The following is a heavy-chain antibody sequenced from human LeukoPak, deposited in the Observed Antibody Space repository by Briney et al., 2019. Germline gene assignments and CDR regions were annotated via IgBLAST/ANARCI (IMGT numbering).Heavy chain of an antibody. J-gene: IGHJ5*02. CDR3: ARGRSTSSPFDP. Sequence: ASVKVSCKASGYTFTSYDINWVRQATGQGLEWMGWMNPNSGNTGYAQKFQGRVTMPRNTSISTAYMELSSLRSEDTAVYYCARGRSTSSPFDPWGQGTLVTVSS. D-gene: IGHD2-2*01. V-gene: IGHV1-8*01. CDR2: MNPNSGNT. CDR1: GYTFTSYD.